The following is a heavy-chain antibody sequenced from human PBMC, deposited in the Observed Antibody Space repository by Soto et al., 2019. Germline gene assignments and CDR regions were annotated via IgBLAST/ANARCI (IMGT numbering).Heavy chain of an antibody. Sequence: GVSLRLSCAVSGFTFTNYWMHWVRQAPGKGLVWVSRINSDGSSANYADSVKGRFTISRDNAKNTLYLQMNSLRVEDTAVYYCGRLMGRSFPTSLDTWGQDTMLTVSS. CDR1: GFTFTNYW. J-gene: IGHJ3*02. CDR2: INSDGSSA. V-gene: IGHV3-74*01. CDR3: GRLMGRSFPTSLDT. D-gene: IGHD2-8*01.